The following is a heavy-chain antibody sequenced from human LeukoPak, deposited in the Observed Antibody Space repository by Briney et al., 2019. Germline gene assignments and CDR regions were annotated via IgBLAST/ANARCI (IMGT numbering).Heavy chain of an antibody. CDR2: IKKDGSEK. V-gene: IGHV3-7*01. J-gene: IGHJ4*02. CDR1: GFTFTSYW. Sequence: GGSLRLSCAASGFTFTSYWMSWVRQAPGKGLEWVANIKKDGSEKYYVDSVKGRFTISRDNAKKSLCLQMNSLRGEDTAVYYCARHLSGVTGYTYGRGIDYWGQGTLVTVSS. CDR3: ARHLSGVTGYTYGRGIDY. D-gene: IGHD5-18*01.